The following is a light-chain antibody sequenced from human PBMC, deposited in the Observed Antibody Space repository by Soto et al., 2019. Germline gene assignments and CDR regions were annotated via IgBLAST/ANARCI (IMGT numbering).Light chain of an antibody. V-gene: IGKV1-5*03. CDR2: RAS. CDR3: QHYNSYPPWT. Sequence: DIQMTQSPSTLSAAGGDRVTITCRASQSINSWLAWYQQEPGKAPKLLIYRASTLQSGVPSRFSGSGSGTEFTLTISSLQPDDFATYYCQHYNSYPPWTFGQGTKVEIK. J-gene: IGKJ1*01. CDR1: QSINSW.